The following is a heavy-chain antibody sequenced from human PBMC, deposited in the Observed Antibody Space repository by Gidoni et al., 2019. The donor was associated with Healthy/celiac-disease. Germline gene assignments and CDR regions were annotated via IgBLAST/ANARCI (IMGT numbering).Heavy chain of an antibody. D-gene: IGHD3-3*01. Sequence: QVQLVESGGGVVQPGRSLRLSCAASGFTFSRYGMHWVRQAPGKGLEWVAVISYDGSNKYYADSVKGRFTISRDNSKNTLYLQMNSLRAEDTAVYYCAKADYDFWSGYPDYYFDYWGQGTLVTVSS. J-gene: IGHJ4*02. CDR3: AKADYDFWSGYPDYYFDY. CDR2: ISYDGSNK. V-gene: IGHV3-30*18. CDR1: GFTFSRYG.